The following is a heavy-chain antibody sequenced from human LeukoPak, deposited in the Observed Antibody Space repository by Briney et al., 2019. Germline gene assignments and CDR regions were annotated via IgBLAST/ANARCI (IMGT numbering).Heavy chain of an antibody. Sequence: SSVKLSCTAAGAPFSRYAISWGRQAHGQGFGVMGRFILIVGVANTAQTYHGRVTITASKSTSTANLELGSLRSEDTAACYYARDMGVQSLGCDMDVWGQGTTVTVSS. D-gene: IGHD4-4*01. V-gene: IGHV1-69*04. CDR2: FILIVGVA. CDR1: GAPFSRYA. CDR3: ARDMGVQSLGCDMDV. J-gene: IGHJ6*01.